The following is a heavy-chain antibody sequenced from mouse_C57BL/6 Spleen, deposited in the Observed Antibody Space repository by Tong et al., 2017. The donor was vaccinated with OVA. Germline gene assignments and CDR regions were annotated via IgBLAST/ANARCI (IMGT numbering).Heavy chain of an antibody. CDR3: ARQITTVVAPYYYAMDY. Sequence: EVQLQESGGGLVKPGGSLKLSCAASGFTFSSYAMSWVRQTPDKRLEWVATISSGGSYTYYPDSVKGRFTISRDNAKNTLYLQMSSLKSEDTAMYYCARQITTVVAPYYYAMDYWGQGTSVTVSS. CDR1: GFTFSSYA. J-gene: IGHJ4*01. V-gene: IGHV5-6*01. CDR2: ISSGGSYT. D-gene: IGHD1-1*01.